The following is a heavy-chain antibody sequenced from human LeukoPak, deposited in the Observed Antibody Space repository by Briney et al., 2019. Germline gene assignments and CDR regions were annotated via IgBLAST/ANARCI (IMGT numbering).Heavy chain of an antibody. CDR3: AKWSDYGSGSYPS. D-gene: IGHD3-10*01. CDR1: GFTFSDYY. J-gene: IGHJ5*02. V-gene: IGHV3-11*04. CDR2: ISSSGSTI. Sequence: AGGSLRLSCAASGFTFSDYYMSWIRQAPGKGLEWVSYISSSGSTIYYADSVKGRFTISRDNSKNTLYLQMNSLRAEDTAVYYCAKWSDYGSGSYPSWGQGTLVTVSS.